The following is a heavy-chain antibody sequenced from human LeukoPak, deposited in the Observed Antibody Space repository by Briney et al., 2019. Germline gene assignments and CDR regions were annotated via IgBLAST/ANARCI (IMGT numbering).Heavy chain of an antibody. V-gene: IGHV4-59*01. CDR2: IYYSGST. J-gene: IGHJ2*01. CDR1: GFIFSSYG. D-gene: IGHD6-13*01. Sequence: GTLRLSCAASGFIFSSYGMSWIRQPPGKGLEWIGYIYYSGSTNYNPSLKSRVTISVDTSKNQFSLKLSSVTAADTAVYYCARVYYSSSYDYWYFDLGGRGTLVTVSS. CDR3: ARVYYSSSYDYWYFDL.